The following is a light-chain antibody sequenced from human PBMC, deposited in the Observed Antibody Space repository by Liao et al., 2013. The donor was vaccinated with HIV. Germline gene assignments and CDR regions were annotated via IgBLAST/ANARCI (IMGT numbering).Light chain of an antibody. J-gene: IGLJ1*01. CDR1: NIGSKS. CDR2: YDS. V-gene: IGLV3-21*01. Sequence: SYELTQPPSVSVAPGKTARITCGGNNIGSKSVHWYQQKPGQAPVLVIYYDSDRPSGIPERFSGSNSGNTATLTISRVEAGDEADYYCQTWDRTTYVFGSGTKVTVL. CDR3: QTWDRTTYV.